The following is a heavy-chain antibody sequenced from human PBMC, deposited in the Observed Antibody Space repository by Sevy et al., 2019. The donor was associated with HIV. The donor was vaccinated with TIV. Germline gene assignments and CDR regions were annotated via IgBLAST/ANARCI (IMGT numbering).Heavy chain of an antibody. J-gene: IGHJ4*02. V-gene: IGHV3-30*18. D-gene: IGHD3-22*01. CDR3: AKGLSWDTSGYAVDY. Sequence: GGSLRLSCAASGFTFSIYGMHWVRQAPGKGLEWVAVISHDGSNKYDADSVKGRFTIPRNNSMDTLYLQMHSLRAEDTAVYYCAKGLSWDTSGYAVDYWGQGTLVTVSS. CDR2: ISHDGSNK. CDR1: GFTFSIYG.